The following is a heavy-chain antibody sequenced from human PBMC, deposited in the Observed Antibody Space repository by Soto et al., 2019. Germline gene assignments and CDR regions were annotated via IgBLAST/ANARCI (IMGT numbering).Heavy chain of an antibody. V-gene: IGHV1-18*01. CDR1: GYTFTSYG. CDR3: ARSVGETHAFDI. CDR2: ISAYNGNT. Sequence: ASVKVSCKASGYTFTSYGINWLRQAPGQGLEWMGWISAYNGNTNYAQKHQDRVTLTTDTSTSTAYMELRSLRSDDTAVYYCARSVGETHAFDIWGQGTMVTVSS. D-gene: IGHD3-16*01. J-gene: IGHJ3*02.